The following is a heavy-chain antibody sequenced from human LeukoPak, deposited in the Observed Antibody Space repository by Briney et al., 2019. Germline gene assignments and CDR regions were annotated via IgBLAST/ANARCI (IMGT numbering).Heavy chain of an antibody. V-gene: IGHV3-30*18. CDR2: ISSDGREN. J-gene: IGHJ4*02. CDR1: GFTFTDYA. D-gene: IGHD6-13*01. Sequence: GGSLRLSCAASGFTFTDYAMHWVRQTPGKGLQWVGLISSDGRENIYADSVKGRFTISRDNSKNTLYLQMNSLRAEDTAVYYCAKDRFGQLALDYWGQGTLVTVSS. CDR3: AKDRFGQLALDY.